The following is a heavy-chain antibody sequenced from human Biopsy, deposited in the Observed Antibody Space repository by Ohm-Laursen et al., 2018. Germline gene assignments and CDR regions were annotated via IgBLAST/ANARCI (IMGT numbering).Heavy chain of an antibody. D-gene: IGHD2-21*02. J-gene: IGHJ4*02. CDR1: GASIEDYY. CDR2: INYRGNT. V-gene: IGHV4-59*01. CDR3: ARDDAVTVIRGLYY. Sequence: SETLSLTCTVSGASIEDYYWTWIRQAPGKTLEWIASINYRGNTNYNPSLKSRVTMSAHTSTNQFSLKLSSVTAEDTAVYYCARDDAVTVIRGLYYWGQGALVTVSS.